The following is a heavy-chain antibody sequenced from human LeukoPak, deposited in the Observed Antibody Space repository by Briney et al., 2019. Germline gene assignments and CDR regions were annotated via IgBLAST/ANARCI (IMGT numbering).Heavy chain of an antibody. D-gene: IGHD6-13*01. V-gene: IGHV3-48*04. CDR3: ARNSRGLYSSTRFADY. J-gene: IGHJ4*02. CDR2: ISSSSSTI. CDR1: GFTFSSYS. Sequence: GGSLRLSCAASGFTFSSYSMNWVRQAPGKGLEWVSYISSSSSTIYYADSVKGRFTISRDNAKNSLYLQMNSLRAEDTAVYYCARNSRGLYSSTRFADYWGQGTLVTVSS.